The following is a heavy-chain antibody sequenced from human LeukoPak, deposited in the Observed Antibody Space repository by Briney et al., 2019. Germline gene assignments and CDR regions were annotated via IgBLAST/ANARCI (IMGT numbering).Heavy chain of an antibody. J-gene: IGHJ3*02. Sequence: ASVKVSCKASGGTFSSYAISWVRQAPGQGLEWMGGIIPIFGTANYAQKFQGRVTITADKSTSTAYMELSSLRSEDTAVYYCAGHKSYDSSGYSKGRAFDIWGQGTMVTVSS. CDR1: GGTFSSYA. CDR2: IIPIFGTA. D-gene: IGHD3-22*01. V-gene: IGHV1-69*06. CDR3: AGHKSYDSSGYSKGRAFDI.